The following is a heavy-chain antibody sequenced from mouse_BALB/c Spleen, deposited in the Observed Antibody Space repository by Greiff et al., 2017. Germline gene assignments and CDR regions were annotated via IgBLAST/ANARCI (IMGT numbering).Heavy chain of an antibody. V-gene: IGHV1-20*02. J-gene: IGHJ2*01. D-gene: IGHD2-2*01. CDR2: INPYNGDT. CDR1: GYSFTGYF. Sequence: VQLKQSGPELVKPGASVKISCKASGYSFTGYFMNWVMQSHGKSLAWIGRINPYNGDTFYNQKFKGKATLTVDKSSSTAHMELRSLASEDAAVYYCAIEGGYDHDFDYWGQGTTLTVSS. CDR3: AIEGGYDHDFDY.